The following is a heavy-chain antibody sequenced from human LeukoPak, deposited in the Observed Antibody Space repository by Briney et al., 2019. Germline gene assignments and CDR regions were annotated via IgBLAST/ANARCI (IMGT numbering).Heavy chain of an antibody. CDR3: AREIGGDAEGDY. D-gene: IGHD2/OR15-2a*01. Sequence: ASVKVSCKASGYTFTGYYMHWVRQAPGQGLEWMGWINPNSGGTNYAQKFQGRVTMTRDTSISTAYMELSRLRSDDTAVYYCAREIGGDAEGDYWGQGTLVTVSS. J-gene: IGHJ4*02. CDR1: GYTFTGYY. CDR2: INPNSGGT. V-gene: IGHV1-2*02.